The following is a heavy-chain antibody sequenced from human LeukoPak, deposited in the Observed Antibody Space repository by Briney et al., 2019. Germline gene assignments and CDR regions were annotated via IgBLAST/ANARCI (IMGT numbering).Heavy chain of an antibody. CDR1: GGSISSGGYY. D-gene: IGHD2-15*01. CDR2: IYHSGST. V-gene: IGHV4-30-2*01. J-gene: IGHJ5*02. Sequence: SETLSLTCTVSGGSISSGGYYWSWIRQAPGKGLEWIGYIYHSGSTYYNPSLKSRVTISVDRSKNQFSLKLSSVTAADTAVYYCTRYCSGGSCYWFDPWGQGTLVTVSS. CDR3: TRYCSGGSCYWFDP.